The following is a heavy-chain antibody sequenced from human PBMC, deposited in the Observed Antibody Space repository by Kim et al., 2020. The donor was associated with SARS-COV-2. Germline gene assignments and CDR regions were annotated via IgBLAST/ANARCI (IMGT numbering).Heavy chain of an antibody. D-gene: IGHD1-26*01. Sequence: AASMKGRFTISRDNSKNTLYLQMTSLRAEDTAVYYCAKVSDTSGSYIFDYWGQGTLVTVSS. V-gene: IGHV3-23*01. J-gene: IGHJ4*02. CDR3: AKVSDTSGSYIFDY.